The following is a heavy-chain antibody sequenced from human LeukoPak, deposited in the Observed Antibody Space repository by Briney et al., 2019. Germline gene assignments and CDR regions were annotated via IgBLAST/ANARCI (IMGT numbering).Heavy chain of an antibody. Sequence: SETLSLTCTVSGGSISDYYWSWIRQPPGKGLEWIGYIHYSGSTNCSPSLKSRVTISVDTSKNQFSLKLSSVTAADTALYYCAKAQHTAMVRHGDYWGRGTLVTVSS. CDR2: IHYSGST. V-gene: IGHV4-59*08. CDR3: AKAQHTAMVRHGDY. CDR1: GGSISDYY. D-gene: IGHD5-18*01. J-gene: IGHJ4*02.